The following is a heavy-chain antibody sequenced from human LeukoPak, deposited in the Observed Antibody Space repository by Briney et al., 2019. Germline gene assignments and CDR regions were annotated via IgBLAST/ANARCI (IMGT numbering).Heavy chain of an antibody. Sequence: TVKVSCKASGGTFSSYAISWVRQAPGQGLEWMGGIIPIFGTANYAQKFQGRVTITADESTSTAYMELSSLRSEDTAVYYCARADQWDGYKYYFDYWGQGTLVTVSS. J-gene: IGHJ4*02. CDR3: ARADQWDGYKYYFDY. CDR2: IIPIFGTA. D-gene: IGHD5-24*01. CDR1: GGTFSSYA. V-gene: IGHV1-69*13.